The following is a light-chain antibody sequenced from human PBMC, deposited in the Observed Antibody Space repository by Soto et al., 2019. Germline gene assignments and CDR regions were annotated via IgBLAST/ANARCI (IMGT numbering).Light chain of an antibody. CDR2: KAS. Sequence: DIQMTQSPSTLSASVGDRVTITCRASQSISSWLAWYQQKPGKAPNLLIYKASSLESGVPSRFSGSGSGTEFTLTISSLQPDDFATHYCLQYSTSFRTFGQGTKVEIK. V-gene: IGKV1-5*03. CDR1: QSISSW. J-gene: IGKJ1*01. CDR3: LQYSTSFRT.